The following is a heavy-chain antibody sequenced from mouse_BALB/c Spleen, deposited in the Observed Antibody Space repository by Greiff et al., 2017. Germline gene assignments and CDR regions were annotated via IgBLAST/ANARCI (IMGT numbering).Heavy chain of an antibody. Sequence: VQLQQSGAELARPGASVKLSCKASGYTFTDYYINWVKQRTGQGLEWIGEIHPNSGNTNYNEKFKGKATLTVDTSSSTAYVDLSSLTSEDSAVYYCAREVTTVVGFDYWGQGTTLTVSS. CDR3: AREVTTVVGFDY. J-gene: IGHJ2*01. D-gene: IGHD1-1*01. CDR2: IHPNSGNT. V-gene: IGHV1S130*01. CDR1: GYTFTDYY.